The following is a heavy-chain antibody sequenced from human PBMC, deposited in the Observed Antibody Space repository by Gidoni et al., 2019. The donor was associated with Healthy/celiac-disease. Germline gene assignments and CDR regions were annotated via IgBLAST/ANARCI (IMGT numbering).Heavy chain of an antibody. D-gene: IGHD5-18*01. CDR2: IYHSGST. Sequence: QVQLQESGPGLVKPSGTLSLTCAVSGGSISSSNWWMWVRQPPGKGREWSGEIYHSGSTNYNPSLKSRVTISVDKSKNQFSLKLSSVTAADTAVYYCARIYVDTAMVKGFDPWGQGTLVTVSS. V-gene: IGHV4-4*02. J-gene: IGHJ5*02. CDR3: ARIYVDTAMVKGFDP. CDR1: GGSISSSNW.